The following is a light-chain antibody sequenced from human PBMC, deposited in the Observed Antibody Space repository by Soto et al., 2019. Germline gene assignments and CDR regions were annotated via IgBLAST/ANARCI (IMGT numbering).Light chain of an antibody. CDR3: QLSGASLVP. CDR2: GAS. V-gene: IGKV3-20*01. Sequence: EVVFTQSPCTLSLSKGERAALSCRASQSISSSFLAWYQHKPGQAPRLLIHGASSRATGIPDRFSGSGSGTDFTLTISRLDPEDFAVYYCQLSGASLVPFAQGTKVDI. CDR1: QSISSSF. J-gene: IGKJ2*01.